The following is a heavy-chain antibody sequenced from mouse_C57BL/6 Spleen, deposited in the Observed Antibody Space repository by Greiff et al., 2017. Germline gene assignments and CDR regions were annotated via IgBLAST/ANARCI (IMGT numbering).Heavy chain of an antibody. CDR1: GYTFTDYA. J-gene: IGHJ1*03. CDR3: ATGGLRRGYWYFDV. Sequence: VQLVESGPELVRPGVSVKISCKGSGYTFTDYAMHWVKQSHAKSLEWIGVISTYYGDASYNQKFKDKATMTVDKSSSTAYMELARLTSEDSAVYYGATGGLRRGYWYFDVWGTGTTVTVSS. V-gene: IGHV1-67*01. D-gene: IGHD2-2*01. CDR2: ISTYYGDA.